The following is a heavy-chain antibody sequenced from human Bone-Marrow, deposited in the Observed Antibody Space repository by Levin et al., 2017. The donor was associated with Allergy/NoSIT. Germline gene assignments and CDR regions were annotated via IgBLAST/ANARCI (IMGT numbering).Heavy chain of an antibody. CDR3: ARNGGMNFYDSSAYGQY. Sequence: GASVKVSCKASGVTLSDYGINWVRQAPGQGLEWMGGIISNYGSSNYAGKFQGRVTLTADESTNTAYMELSDLTFEDTAVYYCARNGGMNFYDSSAYGQYWGQGTLVTVSS. J-gene: IGHJ4*02. D-gene: IGHD3-22*01. CDR2: IISNYGSS. V-gene: IGHV1-69*13. CDR1: GVTLSDYG.